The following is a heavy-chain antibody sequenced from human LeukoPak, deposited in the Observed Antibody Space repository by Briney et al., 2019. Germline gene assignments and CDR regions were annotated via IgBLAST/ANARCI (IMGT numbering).Heavy chain of an antibody. J-gene: IGHJ4*02. CDR1: GFXFSRYS. D-gene: IGHD3-16*01. CDR2: ISSSSSYR. Sequence: GGSLRLSCEASGFXFSRYSINWVRQAPGKGLEWVSSISSSSSYRYYADSVKGRFTISRDNAKNSLHLQMNSLRAEDTAVYYCMSYAGRSDDYWGQGTLVTVSS. V-gene: IGHV3-21*01. CDR3: MSYAGRSDDY.